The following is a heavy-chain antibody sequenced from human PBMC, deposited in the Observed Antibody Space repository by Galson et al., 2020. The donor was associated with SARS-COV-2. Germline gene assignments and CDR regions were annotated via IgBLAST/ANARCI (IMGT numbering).Heavy chain of an antibody. CDR2: ITPDGNTV. CDR3: ARESPTRYNVVVPAGVVTAFDI. D-gene: IGHD2-2*01. CDR1: AFSLSTYW. J-gene: IGHJ3*02. V-gene: IGHV3-74*01. Sequence: GESLKISCAASAFSLSTYWMHWVRQAPGKGLVWVSRITPDGNTVDYADSVRGRFTISRDNAKNTLYLQMNTLTAEDTAVYYCARESPTRYNVVVPAGVVTAFDIWGQGTMVTVSS.